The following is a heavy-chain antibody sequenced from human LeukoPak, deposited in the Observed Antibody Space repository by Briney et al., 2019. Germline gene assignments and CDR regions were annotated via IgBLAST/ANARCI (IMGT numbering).Heavy chain of an antibody. CDR3: ARQNGGRITMVRATVIDY. CDR2: INHSGST. D-gene: IGHD3-10*01. Sequence: PSETLSLTCAVYGGSFSGYYWSWIRQPPGKGLEWIGEINHSGSTNYNPSLKSRITISVDTSKNQFSLKLSSVTAADTAVYYCARQNGGRITMVRATVIDYWGQGTLVTVSS. CDR1: GGSFSGYY. V-gene: IGHV4-34*01. J-gene: IGHJ4*02.